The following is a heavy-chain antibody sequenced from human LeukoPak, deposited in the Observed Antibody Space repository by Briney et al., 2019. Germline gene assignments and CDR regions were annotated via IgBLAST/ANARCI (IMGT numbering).Heavy chain of an antibody. CDR3: ARAEQWLNFDY. CDR2: IYYSGST. D-gene: IGHD6-19*01. Sequence: SETLSLTCTVSGGSISSYYWSWIWQPPGKGLEWIGYIYYSGSTNYNPSLKSRVTISVDTSKNQFSLKLSSVTAADTAVYYCARAEQWLNFDYWGQGTLVTVSS. CDR1: GGSISSYY. J-gene: IGHJ4*02. V-gene: IGHV4-59*01.